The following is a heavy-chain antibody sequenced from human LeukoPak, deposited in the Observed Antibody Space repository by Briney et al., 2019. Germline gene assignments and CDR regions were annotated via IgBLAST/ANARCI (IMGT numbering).Heavy chain of an antibody. CDR3: ARDSYSSGTGYYGMDV. Sequence: SETLSLTCTVSGGSVSSGSYYWSWIRQPPGKGLEWVGYIYYSGRTNYNPSLKSRVTISVDTSKNQFSLKLNSVTAADTAVYYCARDSYSSGTGYYGMDVWGQGTTVTVSS. CDR1: GGSVSSGSYY. J-gene: IGHJ6*02. CDR2: IYYSGRT. V-gene: IGHV4-61*01. D-gene: IGHD3-10*01.